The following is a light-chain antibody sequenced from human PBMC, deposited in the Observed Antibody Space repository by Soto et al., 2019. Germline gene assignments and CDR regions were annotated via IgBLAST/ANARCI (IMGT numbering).Light chain of an antibody. CDR2: DVS. J-gene: IGLJ1*01. Sequence: QSALTQPASVSGSPGQSITISCTGTSSDIGAYDYVSWYQQHPGGAPKLLIYDVSSRPSGVSSRFSGSKSGNTASLTISGLQAEDESDYYCSSFADSSGRDYVFGGGTKVTVL. CDR3: SSFADSSGRDYV. V-gene: IGLV2-14*03. CDR1: SSDIGAYDY.